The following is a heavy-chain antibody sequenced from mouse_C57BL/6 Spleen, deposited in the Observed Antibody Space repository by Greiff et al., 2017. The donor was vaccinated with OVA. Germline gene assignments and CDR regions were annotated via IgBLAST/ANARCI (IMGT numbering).Heavy chain of an antibody. CDR2: ISYDGSN. D-gene: IGHD2-4*01. CDR1: GYSITSGYY. J-gene: IGHJ4*01. Sequence: EVQLQQSGPGLVKPSQSLSLTCSVTGYSITSGYYWNWIRQFPGNKLEWMGYISYDGSNNYNPSLKNRISITRDTSKNQFFLKLNSVTTEDTATYYCARKGNYDYGNYAMDYWGQGTSVTVSS. CDR3: ARKGNYDYGNYAMDY. V-gene: IGHV3-6*01.